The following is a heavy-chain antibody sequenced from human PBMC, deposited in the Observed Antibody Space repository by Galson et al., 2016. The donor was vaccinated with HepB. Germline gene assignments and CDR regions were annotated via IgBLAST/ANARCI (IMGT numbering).Heavy chain of an antibody. CDR1: GFTFSGHW. V-gene: IGHV3-7*03. Sequence: SLRLSCAASGFTFSGHWMSWVRQAPGKGLEWVAHIKEDGGEKWYVDSVKGRFTISRDNADNSLYLQMNSLRPEDTAVYYCARETGVTVLDYWGQGTLVAASS. CDR3: ARETGVTVLDY. D-gene: IGHD3-10*01. CDR2: IKEDGGEK. J-gene: IGHJ4*02.